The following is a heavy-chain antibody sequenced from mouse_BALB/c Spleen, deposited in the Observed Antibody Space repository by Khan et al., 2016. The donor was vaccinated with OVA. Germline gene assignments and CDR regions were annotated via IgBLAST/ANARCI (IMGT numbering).Heavy chain of an antibody. D-gene: IGHD2-14*01. CDR3: GRDGAYHRNDGWFAY. CDR2: INPSNGYT. Sequence: LQESGAELARPGASVRMSCKASGYTFTSYTIHWIKKRPGQGLEWIGYINPSNGYTNYNQKFKDKATLTTDKSSTTAYLQLSSLTSDDSAVYNCGRDGAYHRNDGWFAYWGQGTLVTVSA. J-gene: IGHJ3*01. CDR1: GYTFTSYT. V-gene: IGHV1-4*01.